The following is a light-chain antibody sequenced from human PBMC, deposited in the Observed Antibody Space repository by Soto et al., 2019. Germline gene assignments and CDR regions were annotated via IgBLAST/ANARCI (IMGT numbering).Light chain of an antibody. V-gene: IGKV1-39*01. CDR3: QQSYSSPYT. Sequence: DIQMTQSPSSLSASVGDRVTITCRASQSIGNYLNWYQQKPGKAPKFLIYAASSLQSGVPSRFSGCGSRTDLTLTISSLQPEDFATYYCQQSYSSPYTFGQGTKLEIK. J-gene: IGKJ2*01. CDR1: QSIGNY. CDR2: AAS.